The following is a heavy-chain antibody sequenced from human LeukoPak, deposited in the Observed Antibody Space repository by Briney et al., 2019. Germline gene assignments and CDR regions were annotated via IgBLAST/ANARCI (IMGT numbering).Heavy chain of an antibody. J-gene: IGHJ4*02. CDR2: IIPIFGTA. CDR1: GGTFSSYA. CDR3: ARRGYCSGGSCYSRYYFDY. D-gene: IGHD2-15*01. V-gene: IGHV1-69*13. Sequence: ASVKVSCKASGGTFSSYAISWVRQAPGQGLEWMGGIIPIFGTANYAQKFQGRVTITADESTSTAYMELSSLRSEDTAVYYCARRGYCSGGSCYSRYYFDYWGQGTLVTVSS.